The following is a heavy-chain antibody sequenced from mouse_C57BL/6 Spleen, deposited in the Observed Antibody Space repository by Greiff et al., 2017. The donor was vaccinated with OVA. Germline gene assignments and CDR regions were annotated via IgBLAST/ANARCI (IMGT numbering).Heavy chain of an antibody. CDR2: IYPGDGDT. J-gene: IGHJ2*01. Sequence: VQLQQSGPELVKPGASVKISCKASGYAFSSSWMNWVKQRPGKGLEWIGRIYPGDGDTNYNGKFKGKATLTADKSSSTAYMQLSSLTSEDSAVYFCARSGYPFDYWGQGTTLTVSS. V-gene: IGHV1-82*01. CDR1: GYAFSSSW. CDR3: ARSGYPFDY. D-gene: IGHD2-2*01.